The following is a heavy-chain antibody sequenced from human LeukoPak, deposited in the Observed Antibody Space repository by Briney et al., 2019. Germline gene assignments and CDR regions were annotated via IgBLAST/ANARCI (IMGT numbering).Heavy chain of an antibody. J-gene: IGHJ6*02. Sequence: GASVKVSCKVSGYTLTELSMHWVRQAPGKGLEWMGGFDPEDGETIYAQKFQGRVTMAEDTSTDAAYMELSSLRSEDTAVYYCATGGRAVAGETDYYYGMDVWGQGTTVTVSS. CDR1: GYTLTELS. CDR3: ATGGRAVAGETDYYYGMDV. CDR2: FDPEDGET. V-gene: IGHV1-24*01. D-gene: IGHD6-19*01.